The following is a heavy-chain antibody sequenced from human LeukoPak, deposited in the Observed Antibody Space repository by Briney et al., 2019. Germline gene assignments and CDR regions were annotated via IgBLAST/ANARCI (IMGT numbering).Heavy chain of an antibody. D-gene: IGHD2-2*02. CDR2: IYPGASDT. CDR1: GYSFTSYW. V-gene: IGHV5-51*01. J-gene: IGHJ4*02. CDR3: ARSNGYCSSTSCYTSDY. Sequence: GESLKISCKGSGYSFTSYWIGWVRQMPGKGLEWMGIIYPGASDTRYSPSFQGQVTISADKSISTAYLQWSSLKASDTAMYYCARSNGYCSSTSCYTSDYWGQGTLVTVSS.